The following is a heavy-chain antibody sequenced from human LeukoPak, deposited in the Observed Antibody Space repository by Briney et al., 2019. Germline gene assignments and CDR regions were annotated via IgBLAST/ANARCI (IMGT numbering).Heavy chain of an antibody. V-gene: IGHV3-23*01. J-gene: IGHJ4*02. Sequence: GGSLRLSCAASGFPFSSYAMSWARHAPGKGLEWVSATSGGGGSAYYADSVKGRFTIARDNSKNTLYLQMNSLRAEDTAVYYCAKDRPHPSAEPTNFDYWGQGTLVTVSS. CDR2: TSGGGGSA. D-gene: IGHD1-14*01. CDR1: GFPFSSYA. CDR3: AKDRPHPSAEPTNFDY.